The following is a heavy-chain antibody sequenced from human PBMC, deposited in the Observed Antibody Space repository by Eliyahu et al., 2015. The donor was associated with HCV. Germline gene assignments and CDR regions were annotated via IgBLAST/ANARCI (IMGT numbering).Heavy chain of an antibody. CDR1: GGSVXAGPYY. CDR3: ARHAPDMASYYFDF. V-gene: IGHV4-39*01. Sequence: QVQLQESGPGLVKPSETLSLTCSVXGGSVXAGPYYWGWIRQPPRKGLEWIGSLYFSGSTYYNPSLKSRVTLSVDTSRNLFSLNLSSATAADTAVYYCARHAPDMASYYFDFWGQGTLVTVSS. J-gene: IGHJ4*02. CDR2: LYFSGST. D-gene: IGHD2-15*01.